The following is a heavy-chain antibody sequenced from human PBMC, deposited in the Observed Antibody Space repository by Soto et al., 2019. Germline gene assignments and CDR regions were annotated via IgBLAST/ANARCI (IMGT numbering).Heavy chain of an antibody. D-gene: IGHD6-13*01. CDR1: GLTFSSYA. CDR3: ARHSSSSWPFDY. J-gene: IGHJ4*02. CDR2: IIPIFGTA. V-gene: IGHV1-69*13. Sequence: GAPVKVSCNASGLTFSSYAISWVRQPPGQGLEWMGGIIPIFGTANYAQKFQGRVTITADESTSTAYMELSSLRSEDTAVYYCARHSSSSWPFDYWGQGSLVTVSS.